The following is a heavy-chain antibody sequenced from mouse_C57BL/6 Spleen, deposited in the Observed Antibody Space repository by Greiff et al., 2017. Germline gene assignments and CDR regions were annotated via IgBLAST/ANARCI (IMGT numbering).Heavy chain of an antibody. Sequence: ESGPGLVKPSQSLSLTCSVTGYSITSGYYWNWIRQFPGNKLEWMGFISYDGSNNYNPSLKNRISITHDTSQNQFFLKLTSVTTEDTATYFCAREAGTEYLDYWGQGTTLTVSS. CDR2: ISYDGSN. CDR3: AREAGTEYLDY. J-gene: IGHJ2*01. V-gene: IGHV3-6*01. D-gene: IGHD4-1*01. CDR1: GYSITSGYY.